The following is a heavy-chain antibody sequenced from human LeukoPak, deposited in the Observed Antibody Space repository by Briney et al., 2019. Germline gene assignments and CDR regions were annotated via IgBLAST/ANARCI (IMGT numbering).Heavy chain of an antibody. CDR3: ARAPLEGIAVAGTEYFQH. J-gene: IGHJ1*01. D-gene: IGHD6-19*01. Sequence: SVKVSCKASGYTFTSYGISWVRQAPGQGLEWMGWISAYNGNTNYAQKLQGRVTMTTDTSTSTAYMELRSLRSDDTAVYYCARAPLEGIAVAGTEYFQHWGQGTLVTVSS. CDR1: GYTFTSYG. V-gene: IGHV1-18*01. CDR2: ISAYNGNT.